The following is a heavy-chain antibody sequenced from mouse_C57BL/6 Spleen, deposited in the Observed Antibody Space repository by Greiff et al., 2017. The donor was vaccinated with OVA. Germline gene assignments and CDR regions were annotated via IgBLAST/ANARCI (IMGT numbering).Heavy chain of an antibody. CDR3: ARCWITPDD. CDR2: IYPGSGNT. Sequence: VQLQQSGAELVRPGASVKLSCKASGYTFTDYYINWVKQRPGQGLEWIARIYPGSGNTYYNEKFKGKATLTAEKSSSTAYMQLSSLTSEDSAVYFCARCWITPDDWGQGTTLTVSS. CDR1: GYTFTDYY. D-gene: IGHD1-1*01. J-gene: IGHJ2*01. V-gene: IGHV1-76*01.